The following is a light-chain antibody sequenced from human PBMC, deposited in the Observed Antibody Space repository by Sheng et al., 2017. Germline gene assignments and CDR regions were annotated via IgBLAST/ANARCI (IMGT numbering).Light chain of an antibody. CDR2: GAS. Sequence: IVLTQSPGTLSLSPGERATLSCRASQRVTNDSLAWYQQKPAQAPRLLIYGASNRATGIPDRFSASGSGTEFSLTVSRLEPEDFAVYYCQQRSNWPPVFGPGTKVDIK. CDR1: QRVTNDS. J-gene: IGKJ3*01. CDR3: QQRSNWPPV. V-gene: IGKV3D-20*02.